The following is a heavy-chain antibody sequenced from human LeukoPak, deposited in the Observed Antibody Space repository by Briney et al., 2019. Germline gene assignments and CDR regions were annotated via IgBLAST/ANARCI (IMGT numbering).Heavy chain of an antibody. V-gene: IGHV4-59*12. Sequence: SDTLSLTCTLSGRPISTYHWSWIRQPPGKGLEWIGYIYHSGSTNYNPSLKSRVTISVDTSKNQFTVKLSSVAAADTAVYYCARGGGYASPIGYWGQGALVTVSS. J-gene: IGHJ4*02. CDR3: ARGGGYASPIGY. D-gene: IGHD5-12*01. CDR2: IYHSGST. CDR1: GRPISTYH.